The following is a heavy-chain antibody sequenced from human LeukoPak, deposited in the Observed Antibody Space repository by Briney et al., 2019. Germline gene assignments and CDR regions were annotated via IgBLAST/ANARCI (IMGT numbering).Heavy chain of an antibody. J-gene: IGHJ4*02. D-gene: IGHD3-22*01. Sequence: HGESLKISCKGSGYSFTSYWIGWVRQMPGKGLEWMGIIYPGDSGTRYSPSFQGQVTISADKSISTAYLQWSSLKASDTAMYYCARHYHSGYYYKGFGYWGQGTLVTVSS. CDR3: ARHYHSGYYYKGFGY. V-gene: IGHV5-51*01. CDR1: GYSFTSYW. CDR2: IYPGDSGT.